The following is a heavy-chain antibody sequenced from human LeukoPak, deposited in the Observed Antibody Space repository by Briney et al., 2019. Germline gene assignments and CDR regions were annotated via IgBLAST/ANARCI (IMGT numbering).Heavy chain of an antibody. J-gene: IGHJ6*04. D-gene: IGHD4-17*01. Sequence: PSETLSLTCTVSGDSLTSGSRYWRWIRQPAGKGLEGIGHFYSSTRTTYNPSLESRVTISGDTAKNQFSLKLDSVTAADTAVYFCARCMSELDYGDYAYYYHMDVWGKGTTVTVSS. V-gene: IGHV4-61*09. CDR3: ARCMSELDYGDYAYYYHMDV. CDR1: GDSLTSGSRY. CDR2: FYSSTRT.